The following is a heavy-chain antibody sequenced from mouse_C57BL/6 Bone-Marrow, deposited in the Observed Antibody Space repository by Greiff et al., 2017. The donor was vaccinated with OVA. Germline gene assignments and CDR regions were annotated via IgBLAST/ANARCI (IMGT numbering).Heavy chain of an antibody. CDR3: AKLGRGAPGFAY. J-gene: IGHJ3*01. V-gene: IGHV1-42*01. CDR1: GYSFTGYY. Sequence: VQLQQSGPELVKPGASVKISCKASGYSFTGYYMNWVKQSPEKSLEWIGEINPSTGGTTYTQKFKAKATLTVDKSSSTAYMQLKSLTSEDSAVYYCAKLGRGAPGFAYWGQGTLVTVSA. D-gene: IGHD4-1*01. CDR2: INPSTGGT.